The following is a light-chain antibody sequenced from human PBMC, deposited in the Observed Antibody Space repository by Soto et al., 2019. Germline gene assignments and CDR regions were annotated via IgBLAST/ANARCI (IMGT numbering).Light chain of an antibody. CDR1: QSISSSY. CDR3: QQYSSSPPEFT. V-gene: IGKV3-20*01. Sequence: EMVLTQSPGTLSLSPGERATLSCRASQSISSSYLAWYQQRPGQAPRLPIFGASYRATGIPDRFSGSGSGTDFDLTISRLEPEDFAVYYCQQYSSSPPEFTFGPGTRVDSK. J-gene: IGKJ3*01. CDR2: GAS.